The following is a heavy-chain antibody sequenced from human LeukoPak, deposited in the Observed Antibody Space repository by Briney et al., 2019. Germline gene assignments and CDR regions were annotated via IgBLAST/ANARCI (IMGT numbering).Heavy chain of an antibody. CDR2: INPNSGGT. V-gene: IGHV1-2*02. Sequence: ASVKVSCKASGYTFTGYYMHWVRQAPGQGLEWMGWINPNSGGTNYAQKFQGRVTMTRDTSISTAYMELSRLRSDDTAVYYCARAGYCSSTSCWLDYWGQGTLVTVSS. CDR1: GYTFTGYY. CDR3: ARAGYCSSTSCWLDY. J-gene: IGHJ4*02. D-gene: IGHD2-2*01.